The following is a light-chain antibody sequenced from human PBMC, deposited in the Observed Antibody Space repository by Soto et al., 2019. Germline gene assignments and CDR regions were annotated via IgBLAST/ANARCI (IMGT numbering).Light chain of an antibody. V-gene: IGLV2-14*03. CDR3: SSYTTSGTFVV. CDR2: DVS. CDR1: SSDIGGYKY. Sequence: QSALTQPPSASGSPGQSVAISCTGTSSDIGGYKYVSWYQQHPGKAPKLMISDVSSRPSGVSDRFSGSKSGNTASLTISGLQAGDEATYYCSSYTTSGTFVVFGGGTKVTVL. J-gene: IGLJ2*01.